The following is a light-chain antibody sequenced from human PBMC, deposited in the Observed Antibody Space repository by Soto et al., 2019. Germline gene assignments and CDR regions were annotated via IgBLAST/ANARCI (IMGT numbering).Light chain of an antibody. J-gene: IGKJ1*01. CDR3: QQYESQST. Sequence: DVQMTQSPSTLSASVGDKITISCRASQSVGRWLAWYQQKPGQAPQVLIYKASTLKYGVPSRCSGSGSVTEVYLTSSSVQPDDFATYFCQQYESQSTFGQGTKVEIK. V-gene: IGKV1-5*03. CDR2: KAS. CDR1: QSVGRW.